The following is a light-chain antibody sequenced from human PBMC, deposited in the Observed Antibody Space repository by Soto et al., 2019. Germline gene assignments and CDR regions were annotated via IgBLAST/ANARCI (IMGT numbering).Light chain of an antibody. CDR1: QSISDT. CDR2: GAY. Sequence: EIVMTQSPATLSVSPGGRATLSCRASQSISDTLAWYQQKPGQAPRLLIYGAYSRATGLPDRFSGGGSGTDFTLTISRLEPEDFAVYYCQQYGSSPRTFGQGTKVDIK. J-gene: IGKJ1*01. CDR3: QQYGSSPRT. V-gene: IGKV3-20*01.